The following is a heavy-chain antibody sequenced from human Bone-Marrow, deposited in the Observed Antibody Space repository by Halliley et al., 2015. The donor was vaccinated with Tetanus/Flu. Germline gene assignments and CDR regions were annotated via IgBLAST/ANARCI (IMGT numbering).Heavy chain of an antibody. J-gene: IGHJ3*02. CDR2: ISSTSTTI. Sequence: VSYISSTSTTINYADSVKGRFTIPRDNAKNSLFLQMDSLRDDGTALYYCARDAQGPGFAFDIWGQGTRVTVSS. CDR3: ARDAQGPGFAFDI. V-gene: IGHV3-48*02.